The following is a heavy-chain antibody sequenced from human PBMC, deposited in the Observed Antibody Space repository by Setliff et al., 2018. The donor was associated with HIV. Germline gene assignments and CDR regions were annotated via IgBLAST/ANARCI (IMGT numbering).Heavy chain of an antibody. J-gene: IGHJ4*02. CDR1: GYTFTSYY. CDR3: ARATEAGTIDY. CDR2: INPSGGGT. Sequence: ASVKDSCKASGYTFTSYYMHWVRRAPGQGLEWMGIINPSGGGTTYARKFQGRVTVTRDTSTTTVYMELSGLRSEDTAVYYCARATEAGTIDYWGQGTRVTVSS. D-gene: IGHD1-26*01. V-gene: IGHV1-46*01.